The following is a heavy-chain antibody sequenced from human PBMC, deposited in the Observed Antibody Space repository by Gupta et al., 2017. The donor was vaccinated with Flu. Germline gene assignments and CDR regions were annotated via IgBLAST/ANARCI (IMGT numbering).Heavy chain of an antibody. CDR3: ARGKAFWELPNYYGMDV. Sequence: HWFRHPTGKVLEWVSGIGTAGDTYYPCDVKGRFTISRENSKNSLYLQMNNLRVGDTAVYYCARGKAFWELPNYYGMDVWGQGTTVTVSS. CDR2: IGTAGDT. J-gene: IGHJ6*02. D-gene: IGHD1-26*01. V-gene: IGHV3-13*01.